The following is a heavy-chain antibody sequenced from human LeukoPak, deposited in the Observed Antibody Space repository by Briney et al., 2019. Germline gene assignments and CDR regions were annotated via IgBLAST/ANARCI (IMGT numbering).Heavy chain of an antibody. J-gene: IGHJ4*02. CDR2: ISSSSSYI. CDR3: ARATPTASSML. D-gene: IGHD2/OR15-2a*01. CDR1: GFTFSSYS. Sequence: GGSLRLSCAASGFTFSSYSMNWVRQAPGKGLEWVSSISSSSSYIYYADSVKGRFTISRDNAKNSLYLQMNSLRAEDTAVYCCARATPTASSMLWGQGTLVTVSS. V-gene: IGHV3-21*01.